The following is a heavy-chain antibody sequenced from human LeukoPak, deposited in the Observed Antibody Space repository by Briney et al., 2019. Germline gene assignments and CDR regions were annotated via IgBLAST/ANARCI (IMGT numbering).Heavy chain of an antibody. Sequence: GGSLRLSCAASGFTFSSYAMHWVRQAPGKGLEYVSAISSNGGSTYYANSVKGRFTISRDNSKNTLYLQVGSLRAEDMAVYYCARQGAGYGYPVDYWGQGTPVTVSS. CDR1: GFTFSSYA. J-gene: IGHJ4*02. V-gene: IGHV3-64*01. CDR3: ARQGAGYGYPVDY. D-gene: IGHD5-18*01. CDR2: ISSNGGST.